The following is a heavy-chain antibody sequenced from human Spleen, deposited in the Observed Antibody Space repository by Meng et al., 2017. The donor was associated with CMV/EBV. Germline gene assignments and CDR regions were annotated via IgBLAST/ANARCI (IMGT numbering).Heavy chain of an antibody. CDR1: GNTFTNYY. J-gene: IGHJ4*02. Sequence: VSCKASGNTFTNYYVHWVRQAPGQGLEWMGIFNPTGGSTNYAQKFQGRVTMTRDTSISTAYMELSSLRSDDTAVYYCATPSQGVAGYWGQGTLVTVSS. D-gene: IGHD3-10*01. CDR2: FNPTGGST. CDR3: ATPSQGVAGY. V-gene: IGHV1-46*01.